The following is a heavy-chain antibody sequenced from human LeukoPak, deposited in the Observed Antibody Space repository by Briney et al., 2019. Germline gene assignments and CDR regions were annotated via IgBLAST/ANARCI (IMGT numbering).Heavy chain of an antibody. V-gene: IGHV3-74*01. J-gene: IGHJ5*02. D-gene: IGHD3-22*01. CDR3: ARDLGQYYDTSDNWFDP. CDR1: GFTFSNYW. Sequence: GGSLRLSCAASGFTFSNYWMHWVRQAPGKGLVWVSRINTSYADSVKGRFTISRDNAKNTLNLQMNSLRAEDTAVYYCARDLGQYYDTSDNWFDPWGQGTLVTVSS. CDR2: INT.